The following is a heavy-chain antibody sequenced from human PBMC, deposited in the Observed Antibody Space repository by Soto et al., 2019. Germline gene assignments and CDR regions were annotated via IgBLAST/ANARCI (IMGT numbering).Heavy chain of an antibody. J-gene: IGHJ4*02. Sequence: QVQLVESGGGVVQPGRSLRLSCAASGFTFSSYGMHWVRQAPGKGLEWVAVISYDGSKKYYADSVKGRFTISRDKSKNTLYLQIDGLRAEDTAVYYWASQGESPVYTSGWRFFDYWGQGTLVTVSS. CDR1: GFTFSSYG. V-gene: IGHV3-30*03. CDR3: ASQGESPVYTSGWRFFDY. D-gene: IGHD6-19*01. CDR2: ISYDGSKK.